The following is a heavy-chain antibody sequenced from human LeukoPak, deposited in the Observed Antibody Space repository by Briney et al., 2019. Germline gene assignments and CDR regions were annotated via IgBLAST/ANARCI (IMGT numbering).Heavy chain of an antibody. CDR3: ARGAYYDLYMDV. CDR2: IYSSGST. D-gene: IGHD3-3*01. V-gene: IGHV4-61*02. J-gene: IGHJ6*03. Sequence: SETLSLTCTVSGASISNGSYYWSWIRQPAGKGLEWIGRIYSSGSTNYNPSLKSRVAISVDTSKNQFSLKLSSVTAADTAVYYCARGAYYDLYMDVWGKGTTVTVSS. CDR1: GASISNGSYY.